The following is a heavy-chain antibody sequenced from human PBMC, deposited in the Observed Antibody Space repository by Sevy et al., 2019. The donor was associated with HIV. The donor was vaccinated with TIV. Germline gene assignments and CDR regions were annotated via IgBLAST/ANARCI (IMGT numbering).Heavy chain of an antibody. CDR1: GFSFSTHA. J-gene: IGHJ4*02. CDR2: ISFDGSDK. V-gene: IGHV3-30*03. CDR3: ARDAGYSTVWYPGY. D-gene: IGHD6-19*01. Sequence: GGSLRLSCAASGFSFSTHAMHWVRQAPGKGLEWVAVISFDGSDKYYTDSVKGRFTISGDDSKNTLLLQVSGLRAEDTAVYYWARDAGYSTVWYPGYWGQGTLVTVSS.